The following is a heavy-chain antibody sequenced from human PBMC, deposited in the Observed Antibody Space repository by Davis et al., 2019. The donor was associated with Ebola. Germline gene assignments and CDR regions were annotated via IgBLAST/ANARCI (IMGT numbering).Heavy chain of an antibody. CDR2: ISYDGSNK. Sequence: PGGSLRLSCAASGFTFSSYAMHWVRQAPGKGLEWVAVISYDGSNKYYADSVKGRFTISRDNSKNTLYLQMNSLRAEDTAVYYCARETTVTNLPWYFDLWGRGTLVTVSS. D-gene: IGHD4-17*01. J-gene: IGHJ2*01. CDR3: ARETTVTNLPWYFDL. CDR1: GFTFSSYA. V-gene: IGHV3-30*04.